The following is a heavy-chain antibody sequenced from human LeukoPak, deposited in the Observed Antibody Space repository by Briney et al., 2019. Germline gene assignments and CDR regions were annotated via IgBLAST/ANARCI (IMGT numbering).Heavy chain of an antibody. Sequence: GGSLRLSCAASGFTFSSYSMNWVRQAPGKGLEWVSSISSSSSYIYYADSVKGRFTISRDNAKNSLYLQMNSLRAEDTAVYYCARNDGGWLGTNNDAFDIWGQGTMVTVSS. CDR2: ISSSSSYI. J-gene: IGHJ3*02. V-gene: IGHV3-21*01. D-gene: IGHD5-24*01. CDR1: GFTFSSYS. CDR3: ARNDGGWLGTNNDAFDI.